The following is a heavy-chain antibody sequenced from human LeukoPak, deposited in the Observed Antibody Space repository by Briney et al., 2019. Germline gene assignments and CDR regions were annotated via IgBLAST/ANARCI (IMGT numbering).Heavy chain of an antibody. D-gene: IGHD5-18*01. CDR2: ISAYNGNT. Sequence: ASVKVSCKASGYTFTSYGTSWVRQAPGQGLEWMGWISAYNGNTNYAQKLQGRVTMTTDTSTSTAYMELRSLRSDDTAVYYCARFFEKSDTAMVTLLDSWGQGTLVTVSS. CDR3: ARFFEKSDTAMVTLLDS. V-gene: IGHV1-18*04. CDR1: GYTFTSYG. J-gene: IGHJ4*02.